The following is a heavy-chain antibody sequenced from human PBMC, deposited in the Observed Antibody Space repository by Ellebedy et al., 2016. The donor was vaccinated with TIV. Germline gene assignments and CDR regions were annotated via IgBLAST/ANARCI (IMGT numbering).Heavy chain of an antibody. Sequence: GESLKISCAASGFIFSNYAMSWVRQAPGKGLEWVSAISGNGGSTFYADSVKGRFTISRDNSKDTLYLQMSSLRADDTAAYYCAKWTVYRGYYDSSGYLGYLDYWGQGTLVTVSS. D-gene: IGHD3-22*01. CDR3: AKWTVYRGYYDSSGYLGYLDY. J-gene: IGHJ4*02. CDR2: ISGNGGST. V-gene: IGHV3-23*01. CDR1: GFIFSNYA.